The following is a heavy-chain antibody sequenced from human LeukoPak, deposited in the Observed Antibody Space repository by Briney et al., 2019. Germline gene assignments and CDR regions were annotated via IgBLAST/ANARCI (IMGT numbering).Heavy chain of an antibody. Sequence: SETLSLTCTVSGGSISSYYWSWIRQPPGKGLEWIGYIYYSGSTNYNPSLKSRVTISVDTSKKQFSLKLSSVTAADTAVYYCARSWSMVRGVVNWFDPWGQGTLVTVSS. D-gene: IGHD3-10*01. J-gene: IGHJ5*02. CDR2: IYYSGST. CDR1: GGSISSYY. CDR3: ARSWSMVRGVVNWFDP. V-gene: IGHV4-59*12.